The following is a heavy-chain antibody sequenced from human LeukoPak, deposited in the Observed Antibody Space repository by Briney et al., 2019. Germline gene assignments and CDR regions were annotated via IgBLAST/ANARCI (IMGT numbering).Heavy chain of an antibody. CDR1: GYTFTSYY. J-gene: IGHJ3*02. CDR2: INPSGGST. V-gene: IGHV1-46*01. CDR3: ARVRQNRYYGSSGNDAFDI. Sequence: ASVKVSCKASGYTFTSYYMHWVRQAPGQGLEWMGIINPSGGSTSYAQKFQGRVTMTRDTSTSTVYMELSSLRSEDTAVYYCARVRQNRYYGSSGNDAFDIWGQGTMVTVSS. D-gene: IGHD3-22*01.